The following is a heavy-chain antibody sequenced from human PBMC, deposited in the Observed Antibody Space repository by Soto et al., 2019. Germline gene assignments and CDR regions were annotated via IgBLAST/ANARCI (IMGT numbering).Heavy chain of an antibody. CDR3: TIPRGPMIRP. CDR2: IKSKTDGGTT. J-gene: IGHJ1*01. D-gene: IGHD3-22*01. Sequence: EVQLVESGGGLVEPGGSLRLSCTASGFTFSKAWMTWVRQAPGKGLEWVGRIKSKTDGGTTDYAAPGKGRFTISRDDSKHTMYLQMNSLKTEDTAVYYCTIPRGPMIRPWGQGTLVTVSS. V-gene: IGHV3-15*01. CDR1: GFTFSKAW.